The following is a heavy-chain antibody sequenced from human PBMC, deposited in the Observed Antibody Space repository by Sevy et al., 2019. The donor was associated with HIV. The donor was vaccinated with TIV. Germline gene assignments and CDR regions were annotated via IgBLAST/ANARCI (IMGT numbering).Heavy chain of an antibody. J-gene: IGHJ6*02. CDR1: GGSISSYY. D-gene: IGHD2-2*01. Sequence: SETLSLTCTVSGGSISSYYWSWIRQPAGKGLEWIGRIYTSGSTNYDPCLKSRVTMSVDTSKNQFSLKLSSVTAAATAGYYCARGRPAPPGVVVPAASRSVNYYYGMDVWGQRTTVTVSS. V-gene: IGHV4-4*07. CDR2: IYTSGST. CDR3: ARGRPAPPGVVVPAASRSVNYYYGMDV.